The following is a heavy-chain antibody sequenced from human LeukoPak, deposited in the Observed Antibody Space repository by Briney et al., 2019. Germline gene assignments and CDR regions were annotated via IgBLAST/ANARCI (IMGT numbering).Heavy chain of an antibody. CDR2: IYYSGGT. CDR3: ARDALAGMDV. J-gene: IGHJ6*02. V-gene: IGHV4-59*01. Sequence: SETLSLTCTVSGGSISSYYWSWIRQPPGKGLEWIGYIYYSGGTNYNPSLKSRVTISVDTSKNQFSLKLSSVTAADTAVYYCARDALAGMDVWGQGTTVTVSS. CDR1: GGSISSYY.